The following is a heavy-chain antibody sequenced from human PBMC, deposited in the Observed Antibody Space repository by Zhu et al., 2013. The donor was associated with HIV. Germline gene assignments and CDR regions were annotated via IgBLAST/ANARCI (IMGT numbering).Heavy chain of an antibody. J-gene: IGHJ4*02. Sequence: QVQLVQSGAEVKKPGSSVKVSCKASGGTFSTYTLNWVRQAPGQGLEWMGGIIPIFPRTNYSQKFQDRLTISADESTSTVYMDLTRLRSDDTAVYYCARGRRVRFGELDYFDYWGQGTLVTVSS. CDR2: IIPIFPRT. D-gene: IGHD3-10*01. CDR3: ARGRRVRFGELDYFDY. V-gene: IGHV1-69*01. CDR1: GGTFSTYT.